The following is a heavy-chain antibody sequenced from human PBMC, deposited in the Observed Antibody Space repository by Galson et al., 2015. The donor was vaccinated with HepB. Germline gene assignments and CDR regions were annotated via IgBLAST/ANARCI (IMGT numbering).Heavy chain of an antibody. CDR2: IRSKASNYAT. CDR1: GFTFGGSA. V-gene: IGHV3-73*01. D-gene: IGHD6-13*01. Sequence: SLRLSCAASGFTFGGSAIHWVRQTSGKGLEWVGRIRSKASNYATAYAASLKGRFTISRDDSKNTAYLHMKSLKTEDTAVYYCIRMADLSGYSSTWGQGTLVTVSS. CDR3: IRMADLSGYSST. J-gene: IGHJ4*02.